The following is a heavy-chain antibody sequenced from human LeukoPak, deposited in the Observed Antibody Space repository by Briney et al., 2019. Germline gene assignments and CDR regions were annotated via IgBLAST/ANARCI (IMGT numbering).Heavy chain of an antibody. CDR3: ARGPRAALFGVVKGAFDI. J-gene: IGHJ3*02. Sequence: GGSLRLSCEASTMRLSSYWMSWVRQAPGKGLEWVANIKQDGFTKSYVDSVRGRFTISRDNAKNSLYLQINSLRAEDTAVYYCARGPRAALFGVVKGAFDIWGQGTVVTVSS. V-gene: IGHV3-7*01. CDR2: IKQDGFTK. D-gene: IGHD3-16*01. CDR1: TMRLSSYW.